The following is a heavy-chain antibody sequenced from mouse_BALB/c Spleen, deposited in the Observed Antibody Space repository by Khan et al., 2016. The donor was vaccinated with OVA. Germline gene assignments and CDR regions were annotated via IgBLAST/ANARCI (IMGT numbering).Heavy chain of an antibody. Sequence: VQLQESGAKLARPGASVKMSCKASGYTFTSYTIHWIKKRPGQGLEWIGYINPSNGYTNYNQKFKDKATLTTDKSSTTAYLQLSSLTSDDSAVYTCVRDGAYHRNDGWFAYWGQGTLVTVSA. J-gene: IGHJ3*01. CDR1: GYTFTSYT. V-gene: IGHV1-4*01. D-gene: IGHD2-14*01. CDR3: VRDGAYHRNDGWFAY. CDR2: INPSNGYT.